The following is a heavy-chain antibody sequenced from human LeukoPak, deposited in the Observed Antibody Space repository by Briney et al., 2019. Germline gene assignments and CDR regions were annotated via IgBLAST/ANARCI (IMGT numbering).Heavy chain of an antibody. J-gene: IGHJ4*02. V-gene: IGHV3-21*01. Sequence: PGGSLRLSCAASGFPFSSYSMNWIRQAPGKGLEWVSSISSSSSYIYYADSVKGRFTISRDNAKNSLYLQMNSLRAEDTAVYYCARGMSIAVAGTLGVCGYWVRRTLVSVSS. D-gene: IGHD6-19*01. CDR3: ARGMSIAVAGTLGVCGY. CDR2: ISSSSSYI. CDR1: GFPFSSYS.